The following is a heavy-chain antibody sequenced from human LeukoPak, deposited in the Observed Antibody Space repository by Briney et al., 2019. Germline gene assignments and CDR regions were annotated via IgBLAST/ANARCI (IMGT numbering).Heavy chain of an antibody. CDR2: ISGSGGST. D-gene: IGHD5-24*01. Sequence: HSGGSLRLSCAASGFTFSSYGMSWVRQAPGKGLEWVSAISGSGGSTYYADSVKGRFTISRDNSKNALYLQMNSLRAEDTAVYYCAKDREGEMATITDYWGQGTLVTVSS. CDR3: AKDREGEMATITDY. CDR1: GFTFSSYG. V-gene: IGHV3-23*01. J-gene: IGHJ4*02.